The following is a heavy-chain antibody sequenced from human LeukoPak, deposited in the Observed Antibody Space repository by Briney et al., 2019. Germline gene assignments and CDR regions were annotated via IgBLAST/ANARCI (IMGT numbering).Heavy chain of an antibody. CDR2: ISWNSGSI. Sequence: PGGSLRLSCAASGFTFDDYAMHWVRQAPGKGLERVTGISWNSGSIGYADSVKGRFTISRDNAKNSLYLQMNSLRAEDTALYYCAKDSRYYYDSSGPDFDYWGQGTLVTVSS. V-gene: IGHV3-9*01. D-gene: IGHD3-22*01. CDR1: GFTFDDYA. CDR3: AKDSRYYYDSSGPDFDY. J-gene: IGHJ4*02.